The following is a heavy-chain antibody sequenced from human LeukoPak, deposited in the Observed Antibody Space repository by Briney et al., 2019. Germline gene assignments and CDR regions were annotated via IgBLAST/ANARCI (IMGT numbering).Heavy chain of an antibody. Sequence: SETLSLTCAVYGGSFSGYYWSWIRQPPGKGLEWIGEINHSGSTNYNPSLKSRVTISVDTSKNQFSLKLSSVTAADTAVYYCARGQMVTTNYYMDVWGKGTTVTVSS. CDR2: INHSGST. J-gene: IGHJ6*03. D-gene: IGHD4-17*01. CDR3: ARGQMVTTNYYMDV. CDR1: GGSFSGYY. V-gene: IGHV4-34*01.